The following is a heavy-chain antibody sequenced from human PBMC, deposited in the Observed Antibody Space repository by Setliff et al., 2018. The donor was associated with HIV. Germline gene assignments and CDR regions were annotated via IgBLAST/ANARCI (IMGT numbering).Heavy chain of an antibody. Sequence: SETLSLTCNISGVSIPTNYWNWIRQPAGKGLEWIGRIYTTGGTNYNPALKSRVTMSIDTSKNQISLSLSSVTAADTAVYYCARDGDYGYNYVAWGQGTLVTVSS. J-gene: IGHJ5*02. CDR2: IYTTGGT. D-gene: IGHD3-10*02. V-gene: IGHV4-4*07. CDR3: ARDGDYGYNYVA. CDR1: GVSIPTNY.